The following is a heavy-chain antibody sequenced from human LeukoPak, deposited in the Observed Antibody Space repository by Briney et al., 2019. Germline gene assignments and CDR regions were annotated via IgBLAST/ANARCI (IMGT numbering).Heavy chain of an antibody. J-gene: IGHJ4*02. D-gene: IGHD5-18*01. V-gene: IGHV3-23*01. Sequence: GGSLRLSCSASGFTFSSYGMSWVRQAPGKGLEWVSGLSGSGGTTYYVDSVKGRFTISRDNSKNTLYLQMNSLRAEDTAVYYCARIGRGTAMVRGIDYWGQGTLATVSS. CDR1: GFTFSSYG. CDR2: LSGSGGTT. CDR3: ARIGRGTAMVRGIDY.